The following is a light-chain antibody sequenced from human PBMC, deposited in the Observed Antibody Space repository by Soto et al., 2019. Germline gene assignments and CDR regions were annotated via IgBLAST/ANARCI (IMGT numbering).Light chain of an antibody. CDR2: AAA. J-gene: IGKJ3*01. Sequence: DIQLTQSPSFLSAFVGDSVTLTCRASQAISRSLAWYHQKPGRAPKLLIYAAATLQSGVPSRFSGSRSGTAFTLTIPSLQPEDFATYYCQHLNTFPFTFGPGTKVDVK. CDR3: QHLNTFPFT. CDR1: QAISRS. V-gene: IGKV1-9*01.